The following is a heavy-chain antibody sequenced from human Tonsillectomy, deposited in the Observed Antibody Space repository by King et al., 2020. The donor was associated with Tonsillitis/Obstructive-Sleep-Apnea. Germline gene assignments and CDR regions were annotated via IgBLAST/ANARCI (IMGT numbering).Heavy chain of an antibody. CDR3: ARRQYSGSYSHPFDY. Sequence: HVQLQESGPGLVKPSETLSLTCSVSGGSISSYYWSWIRQPPGKGLEWVGYIYYSGSTNYNPSLKSRVTISVDTSKNQFSLKLSSVTAADTAVYYCARRQYSGSYSHPFDYWGQGTLVTVSS. CDR1: GGSISSYY. V-gene: IGHV4-59*08. J-gene: IGHJ4*02. D-gene: IGHD1-26*01. CDR2: IYYSGST.